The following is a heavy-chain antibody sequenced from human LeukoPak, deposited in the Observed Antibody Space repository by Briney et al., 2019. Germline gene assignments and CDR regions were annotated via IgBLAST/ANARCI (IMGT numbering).Heavy chain of an antibody. D-gene: IGHD3-16*02. V-gene: IGHV3-53*01. Sequence: GGSLRLSCAASGFTFDDYGMSWVRQAPGKGLEWVSVIYSGGSTYYADSVKGRFTISRDNSKNTLYLQMNSLRAEDTAVYYCARGSSYYDYVWGSYPADYWGQGTLVTASS. CDR3: ARGSSYYDYVWGSYPADY. CDR1: GFTFDDYG. J-gene: IGHJ4*02. CDR2: IYSGGST.